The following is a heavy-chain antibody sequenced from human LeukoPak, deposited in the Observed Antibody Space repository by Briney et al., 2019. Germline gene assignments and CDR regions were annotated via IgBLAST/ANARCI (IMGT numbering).Heavy chain of an antibody. CDR1: GFTFSNYG. CDR2: IWYDGTNK. V-gene: IGHV3-33*01. J-gene: IGHJ4*02. Sequence: PGGSLRLSCEASGFTFSNYGMLWVRQAPGKGLEWVAVIWYDGTNKYYADSVKGLFTISRDNSKNTLYLQMNSLRAEDTAVYYCARDEAAAGMGGIDYWGQGTLVTVSS. CDR3: ARDEAAAGMGGIDY. D-gene: IGHD6-13*01.